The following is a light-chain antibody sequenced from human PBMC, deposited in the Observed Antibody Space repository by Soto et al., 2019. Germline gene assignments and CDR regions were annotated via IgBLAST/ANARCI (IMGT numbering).Light chain of an antibody. J-gene: IGLJ2*01. V-gene: IGLV2-23*02. CDR2: EVS. CDR3: SSYAGSSTFVV. Sequence: QSALTQPASVSGSPGQSITMSCTGSRSDVGGYNLVSWYQRHPGKAPKLMIYEVSKRPSGVSNRFSGSKSGSTASLTISGLQAEDEADYYCSSYAGSSTFVVFGGGTKLTVL. CDR1: RSDVGGYNL.